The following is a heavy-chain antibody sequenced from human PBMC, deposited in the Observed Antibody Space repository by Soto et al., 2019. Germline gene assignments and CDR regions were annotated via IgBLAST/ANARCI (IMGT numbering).Heavy chain of an antibody. CDR3: AKDFVTPNDPLYLAVFDY. CDR1: GFTFSSYA. J-gene: IGHJ4*02. D-gene: IGHD3-3*01. V-gene: IGHV3-23*01. CDR2: ISGSGGST. Sequence: GGSLRLSCAASGFTFSSYAMSWVRQAPGKGLEWVSAISGSGGSTYYADSVKGRFTISRDNSKNTLYLQMNSLRAEDTAVYYCAKDFVTPNDPLYLAVFDYWGQGTLVTVSS.